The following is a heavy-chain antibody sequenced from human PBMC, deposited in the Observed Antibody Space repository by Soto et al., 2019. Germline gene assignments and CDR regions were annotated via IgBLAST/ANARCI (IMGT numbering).Heavy chain of an antibody. CDR3: ARSDGRY. CDR1: GGSISSYY. Sequence: PSETLSLTCTVSGGSISSYYWSWIRQPPGKGLEWIGYIYYSGSPNYNPSLKRRVTISVDTPKNQFSLKLSSVTAADTAVYYCARSDGRYWGQGTLVTVSS. CDR2: IYYSGSP. J-gene: IGHJ4*02. V-gene: IGHV4-59*01.